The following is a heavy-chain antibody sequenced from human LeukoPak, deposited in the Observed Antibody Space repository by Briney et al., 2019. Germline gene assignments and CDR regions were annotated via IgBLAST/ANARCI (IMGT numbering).Heavy chain of an antibody. CDR2: FYYSGST. CDR3: ARVGTYGSGSYLSWLDY. CDR1: GGSISSSSYY. V-gene: IGHV4-39*07. D-gene: IGHD3-10*01. J-gene: IGHJ4*02. Sequence: SETLSLTCTVSGGSISSSSYYWDWIRQPPGKGLDWIGGFYYSGSTYYNPSLKSRVTISVDTSKNQFSLKLSSVTAADTAVYYCARVGTYGSGSYLSWLDYWGQGTLVTVSS.